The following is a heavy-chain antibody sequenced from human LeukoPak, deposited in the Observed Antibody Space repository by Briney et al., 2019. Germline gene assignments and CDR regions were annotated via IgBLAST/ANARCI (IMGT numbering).Heavy chain of an antibody. V-gene: IGHV1-24*01. CDR3: ATGGYGVGGFDY. CDR1: GYTLTELS. CDR2: FDPEDGET. D-gene: IGHD1-26*01. J-gene: IGHJ4*02. Sequence: ASVKVSCKVSGYTLTELSMHWVRQAPGKGVEWMGGFDPEDGETIYAQKFQGRVTMTEDTSTDTAYMELSSLRSEDTAVYYCATGGYGVGGFDYWGQGTLVPVSS.